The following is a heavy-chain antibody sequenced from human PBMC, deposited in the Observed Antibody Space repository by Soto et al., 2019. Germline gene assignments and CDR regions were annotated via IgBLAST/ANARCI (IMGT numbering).Heavy chain of an antibody. Sequence: QVQLQESGPGLVKPSQTLSLTCTVSGGSISSGGYYWSWIRQHPGKGLEWIGYIYYSGSTYYNPSLKSRVTIPVDTSKNQFSLKLSSVTAADTAVYYCARAEKATIFGVPPPASGMDVWGQGTTVTVSS. D-gene: IGHD3-3*01. CDR3: ARAEKATIFGVPPPASGMDV. CDR1: GGSISSGGYY. J-gene: IGHJ6*02. V-gene: IGHV4-31*03. CDR2: IYYSGST.